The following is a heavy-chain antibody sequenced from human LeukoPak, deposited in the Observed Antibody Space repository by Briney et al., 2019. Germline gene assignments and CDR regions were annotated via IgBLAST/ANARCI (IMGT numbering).Heavy chain of an antibody. Sequence: SETLSLTCTVSGGSISSYYWSWIRQPPGKGLEWIGYIYYSGGTNYNPSLKSRVTMSVDTSKNQFSLKLSSVTAADTAMYYCAREVADYGGYYYYHYMDVWGKGTTVTIS. J-gene: IGHJ6*03. V-gene: IGHV4-59*12. CDR1: GGSISSYY. CDR3: AREVADYGGYYYYHYMDV. D-gene: IGHD4-23*01. CDR2: IYYSGGT.